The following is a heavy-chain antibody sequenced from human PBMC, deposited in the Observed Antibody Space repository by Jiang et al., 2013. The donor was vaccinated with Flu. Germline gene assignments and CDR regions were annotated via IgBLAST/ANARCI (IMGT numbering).Heavy chain of an antibody. CDR1: GVSVSSASYY. CDR3: ARDGTKGITAAPFDP. Sequence: RPSETLSLTCSVSGVSVSSASYYWSWIRQHPGKGLEWIGYIYNSGSTSYNPSLKSRVTISLDTSKNQFSLKLRSVTAADAAVYYCARDGTKGITAAPFDPWGQGTLVT. D-gene: IGHD3-16*01. CDR2: IYNSGST. J-gene: IGHJ5*02. V-gene: IGHV4-61*01.